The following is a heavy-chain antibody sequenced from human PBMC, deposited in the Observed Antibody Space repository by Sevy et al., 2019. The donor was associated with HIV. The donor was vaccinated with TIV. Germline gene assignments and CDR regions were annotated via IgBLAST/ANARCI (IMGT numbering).Heavy chain of an antibody. V-gene: IGHV1-3*01. J-gene: IGHJ4*02. CDR3: VRANSRDYPSRGYSDY. Sequence: ASVKVSCKDSGYTFTCYAFHWVRQAPGQGLEWMGWIDAGNGNTKYSQRFQGRVTLTRETSASTAYMELSSLRSEDTGVYYCVRANSRDYPSRGYSDYWGQGTLVTVSS. CDR1: GYTFTCYA. CDR2: IDAGNGNT. D-gene: IGHD3-22*01.